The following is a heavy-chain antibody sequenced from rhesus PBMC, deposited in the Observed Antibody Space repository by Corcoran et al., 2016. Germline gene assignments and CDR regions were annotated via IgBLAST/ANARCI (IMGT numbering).Heavy chain of an antibody. J-gene: IGHJ4*01. V-gene: IGHV2-1*01. Sequence: QVTLKESGPALVKPTQTLTLTCTFSGFSLSTSGMAVGWIRQPSRKTLEWLAHIYWDDQKYYSTSLKSMLTISKGAAKNLVVLRMTNMDPVDTATYYCARRLYHRAAGPLGFDCWGQGVLVPVSS. CDR2: IYWDDQK. D-gene: IGHD6-25*01. CDR1: GFSLSTSGMA. CDR3: ARRLYHRAAGPLGFDC.